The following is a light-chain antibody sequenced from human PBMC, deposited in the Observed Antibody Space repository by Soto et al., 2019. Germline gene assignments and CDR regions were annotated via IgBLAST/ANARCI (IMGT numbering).Light chain of an antibody. CDR3: QQYGNSPYT. CDR1: QSVASTY. V-gene: IGKV3-20*01. Sequence: ESVLTQSPATLSLSPGERHTLSCKASQSVASTYLAWYQEKPGQAPRXXIYGASSRAAGIPDRFSGSGSGTDLTLTISRLEPEDFEVYYCQQYGNSPYTFGQGTKVDIK. J-gene: IGKJ2*01. CDR2: GAS.